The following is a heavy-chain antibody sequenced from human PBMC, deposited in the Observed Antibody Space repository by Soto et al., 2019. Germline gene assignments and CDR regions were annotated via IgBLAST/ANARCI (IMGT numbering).Heavy chain of an antibody. Sequence: SWTLALTCGVSGGSIRSGGYSWNLIRQPPGKGLEWIGYMYHSGSTYYNPSLKSRVTISVDGSKNQFSLNLTSVTAADTAVYYCARGANQNWFDAWGQGTLVTVSS. CDR2: MYHSGST. J-gene: IGHJ5*02. CDR1: GGSIRSGGYS. CDR3: ARGANQNWFDA. V-gene: IGHV4-30-2*01.